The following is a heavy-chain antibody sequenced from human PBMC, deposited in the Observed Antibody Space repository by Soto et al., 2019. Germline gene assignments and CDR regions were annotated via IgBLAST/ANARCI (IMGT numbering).Heavy chain of an antibody. Sequence: SVKVSCKASGGTFSSYAISWVRQATGQGLEWMGGIIPIFGTANYAQKLQGRVTITADESTSTAYMELSSLRSEDTAVYYCASFLVDYGPYYFDCWGRGTRGTVSS. CDR2: IIPIFGTA. CDR3: ASFLVDYGPYYFDC. D-gene: IGHD3-16*01. CDR1: GGTFSSYA. J-gene: IGHJ4*02. V-gene: IGHV1-69*13.